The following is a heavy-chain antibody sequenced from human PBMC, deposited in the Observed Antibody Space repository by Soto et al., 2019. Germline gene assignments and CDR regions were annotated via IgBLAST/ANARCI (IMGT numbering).Heavy chain of an antibody. D-gene: IGHD3-3*01. CDR2: IGPSDSYT. CDR1: GYSFTSYW. J-gene: IGHJ6*02. CDR3: ARRVRFLGYYYSGMDV. V-gene: IGHV5-10-1*01. Sequence: GASLKISCNGSGYSFTSYWISWVRQMPGKGLEWMGRIGPSDSYTNYSPSFQGHVTISADKSISTAYLQWSSLKASDTAMYYCARRVRFLGYYYSGMDVWGQGTTVTVSS.